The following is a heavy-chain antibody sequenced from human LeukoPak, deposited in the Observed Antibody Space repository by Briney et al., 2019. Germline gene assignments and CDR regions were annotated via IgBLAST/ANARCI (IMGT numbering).Heavy chain of an antibody. V-gene: IGHV1-8*02. CDR2: MNPNSGNT. Sequence: ASVKVSCKASGYTFTSYGISWVRQATGQGLEWMGWMNPNSGNTGYAQKFQGRVTMTRNTSISTAYMELSSLRSEDTAVYYCARGVTYCSTTRCYGVDYWGQGTLVTVSS. CDR3: ARGVTYCSTTRCYGVDY. CDR1: GYTFTSYG. D-gene: IGHD2-2*01. J-gene: IGHJ4*02.